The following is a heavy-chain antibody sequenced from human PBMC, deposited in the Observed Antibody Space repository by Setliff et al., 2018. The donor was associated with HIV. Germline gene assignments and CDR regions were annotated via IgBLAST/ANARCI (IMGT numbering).Heavy chain of an antibody. J-gene: IGHJ5*02. V-gene: IGHV1-46*01. CDR3: ARVRYCSGGSCYGGEYWFDP. D-gene: IGHD2-15*01. Sequence: ASVKVSCKASGCTFTSYYIHWVRQAPGQGLEWMGVIHPSGGSTSYAQSFQDRVTMTRDTSTRTVYMELSSLRSEDTAVYYCARVRYCSGGSCYGGEYWFDPWGQGTRVTVSS. CDR2: IHPSGGST. CDR1: GCTFTSYY.